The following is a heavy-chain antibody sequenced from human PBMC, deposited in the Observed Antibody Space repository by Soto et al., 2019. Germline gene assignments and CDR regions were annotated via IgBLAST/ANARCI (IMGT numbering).Heavy chain of an antibody. J-gene: IGHJ3*02. D-gene: IGHD2-15*01. CDR1: GYTFTSYY. V-gene: IGHV1-46*01. CDR2: INPSGGST. CDR3: ARGTVVVVDATKLAAFAI. Sequence: ASVKVSCKASGYTFTSYYMHWVRQAPGQGLEWMGIINPSGGSTSYAQKFQGRVTMTRDTSTSTVYMELSSLRSEDTAVYYCARGTVVVVDATKLAAFAIWGQGTMVTVSS.